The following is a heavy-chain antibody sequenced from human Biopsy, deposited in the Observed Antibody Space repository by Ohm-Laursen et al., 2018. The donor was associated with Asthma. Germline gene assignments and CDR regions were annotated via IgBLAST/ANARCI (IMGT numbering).Heavy chain of an antibody. V-gene: IGHV4-31*03. CDR2: IHHSGTS. CDR1: GDSIISGGCC. CDR3: ARIPRRSGSYFVDY. D-gene: IGHD3-22*01. J-gene: IGHJ4*02. Sequence: SQTLSLTCTVSGDSIISGGCCWNWIRQHPGKGLEWIGYIHHSGTSYFNPSLQSRVSFSRDTSKNQFSLRLSSVTAADTAMYYCARIPRRSGSYFVDYWGQGTLVTVSS.